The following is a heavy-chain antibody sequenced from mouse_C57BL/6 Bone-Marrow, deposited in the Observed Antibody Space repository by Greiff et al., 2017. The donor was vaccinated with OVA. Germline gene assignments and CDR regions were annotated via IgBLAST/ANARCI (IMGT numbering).Heavy chain of an antibody. D-gene: IGHD1-1*01. CDR1: GYTFTSYW. Sequence: QVQLQQPGAELVMPGASVKLSCKASGYTFTSYWMPWVKQRPGQGLEWIGEIAPSDSYTNYNQKFKGKSTLTVDQSSSTAYMQLSSLTSEDSAVDYSARELLLWDIDVWGTGTTVTVSS. V-gene: IGHV1-69*01. J-gene: IGHJ1*03. CDR2: IAPSDSYT. CDR3: ARELLLWDIDV.